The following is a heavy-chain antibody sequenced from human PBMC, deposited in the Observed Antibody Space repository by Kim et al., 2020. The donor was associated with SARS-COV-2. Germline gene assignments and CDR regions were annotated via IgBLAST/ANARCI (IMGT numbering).Heavy chain of an antibody. D-gene: IGHD3-3*01. CDR1: GFTFSSYG. J-gene: IGHJ4*02. Sequence: GGSLRLSCAASGFTFSSYGMHWVRQAPGKGLEWVAVIWYDGSNKYYADSVKGRFTIPRDNSKNTLYLQMNSLRAEDTAVYYCARPHYDFWSGSLDYWGQGTLVTVSS. CDR2: IWYDGSNK. V-gene: IGHV3-33*01. CDR3: ARPHYDFWSGSLDY.